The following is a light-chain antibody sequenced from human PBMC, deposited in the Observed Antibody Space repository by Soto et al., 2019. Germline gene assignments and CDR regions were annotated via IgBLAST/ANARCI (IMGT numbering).Light chain of an antibody. CDR3: QQYDNYPLT. V-gene: IGKV4-1*01. J-gene: IGKJ4*01. Sequence: DIVMTQSPDSLAGSLGERATINCKSSQSVLYSSNNKNYLAWYQQKLGQPPKLLIYWASSRESGVPSRFSGSASGTEFTLTISSLQPDDFATYYCQQYDNYPLTFGGGTKVDIK. CDR2: WAS. CDR1: QSVLYSSNNKNY.